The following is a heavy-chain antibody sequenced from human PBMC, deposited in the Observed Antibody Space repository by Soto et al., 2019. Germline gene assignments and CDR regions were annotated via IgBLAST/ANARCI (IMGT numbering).Heavy chain of an antibody. V-gene: IGHV3-21*01. D-gene: IGHD6-6*01. CDR1: GFAFTSYS. CDR2: ITSSISYI. Sequence: GGSLRLSCAASGFAFTSYSMNWVRQAPGKGLEWVSCITSSISYIYYADSVKGRFTISRDNAKNSLYPQMNSLRAEDTAVYYCARDEEARPYFYGMDVWGQGTTVTVSS. J-gene: IGHJ6*02. CDR3: ARDEEARPYFYGMDV.